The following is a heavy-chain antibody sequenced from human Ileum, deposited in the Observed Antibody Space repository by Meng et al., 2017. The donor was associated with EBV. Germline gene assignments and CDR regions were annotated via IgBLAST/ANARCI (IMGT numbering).Heavy chain of an antibody. Sequence: QLQLQDSGPGLVKPSEPLSLTCTVSGGPINSSSYYWGWIRQPPGKGLEWIGSIYYSGRTYYNPSLKSRVTISVDTSKNQFSLKLSSVTAADTAVYYCARPIAAAGWFDPWGQGTLVTVSS. CDR2: IYYSGRT. CDR3: ARPIAAAGWFDP. D-gene: IGHD6-13*01. J-gene: IGHJ5*02. CDR1: GGPINSSSYY. V-gene: IGHV4-39*01.